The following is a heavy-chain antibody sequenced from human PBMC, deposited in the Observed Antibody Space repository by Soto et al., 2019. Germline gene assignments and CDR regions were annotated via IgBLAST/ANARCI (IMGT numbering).Heavy chain of an antibody. CDR2: ISSSSSYI. Sequence: EVQLVESGGGLVKPGGSLRLSCAASGFTFSSYSMNWVRQAPGKGLEWVSSISSSSSYIYYADSVKGRFTISRDNAKNSLDLQMNSLSAADMAVYYCARWGHDCSSTSCPFDIWGQGTMVTVSS. CDR1: GFTFSSYS. CDR3: ARWGHDCSSTSCPFDI. V-gene: IGHV3-21*01. D-gene: IGHD2-2*01. J-gene: IGHJ3*02.